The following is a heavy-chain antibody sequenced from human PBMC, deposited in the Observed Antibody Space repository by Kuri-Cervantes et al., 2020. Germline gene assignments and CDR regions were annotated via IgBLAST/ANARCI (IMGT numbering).Heavy chain of an antibody. CDR1: GFTLSSYA. Sequence: GGSLRLSCAASGFTLSSYAMSWVRQAPGKGLEWVSIITSSGDNTYYADSVKGRFTISRHNSKNTLYLQMNSLRAEDTAVYYCASESRIMGGYPSWGQGTLVTVSS. D-gene: IGHD1-26*01. CDR2: ITSSGDNT. J-gene: IGHJ4*02. V-gene: IGHV3-23*01. CDR3: ASESRIMGGYPS.